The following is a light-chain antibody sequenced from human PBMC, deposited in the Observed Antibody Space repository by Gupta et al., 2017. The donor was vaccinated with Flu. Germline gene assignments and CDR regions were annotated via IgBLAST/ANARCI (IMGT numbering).Light chain of an antibody. V-gene: IGKV4-1*01. CDR1: QSGCYSNNNKNY. Sequence: LGEKATINCKSSQSGCYSNNNKNYLAWYQQKAGQPPKLLIYWASTREAGVPGRFSGSGSGTDFTLTISTRQAEDAAIYYCQQYDNTPMYTFGQGTKLEIK. CDR2: WAS. CDR3: QQYDNTPMYT. J-gene: IGKJ2*01.